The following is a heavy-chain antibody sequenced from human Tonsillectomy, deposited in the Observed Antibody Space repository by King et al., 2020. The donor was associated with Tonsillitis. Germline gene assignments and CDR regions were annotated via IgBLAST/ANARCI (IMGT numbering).Heavy chain of an antibody. Sequence: QLVQSGAEVKKPGASVKVSCKAAGYTFTSYDINWVRQATGQGLEWMGWMNPNSGNTGYAQKFQGRVTMTRNTSISTAYMELSSLRSEDTAVYYCATACARAYYDTLTGWLKDGIDDWGQGTTVIVSS. CDR2: MNPNSGNT. CDR3: ATACARAYYDTLTGWLKDGIDD. J-gene: IGHJ6*02. V-gene: IGHV1-8*01. D-gene: IGHD3-9*01. CDR1: GYTFTSYD.